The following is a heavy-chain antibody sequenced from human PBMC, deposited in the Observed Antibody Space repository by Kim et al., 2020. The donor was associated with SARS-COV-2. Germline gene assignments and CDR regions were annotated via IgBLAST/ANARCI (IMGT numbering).Heavy chain of an antibody. J-gene: IGHJ6*02. V-gene: IGHV5-51*01. Sequence: GESLKISCKGSGYSFTSYWIGWVRQMPGKGLEWMGIIYPGDSDTRYSPSFQGQVTISADKSISTAYLQWSSLKASDTAMYYCARPRKYGSGSWGYYYGMDVWGQGTTVTVSS. CDR1: GYSFTSYW. CDR3: ARPRKYGSGSWGYYYGMDV. CDR2: IYPGDSDT. D-gene: IGHD3-10*01.